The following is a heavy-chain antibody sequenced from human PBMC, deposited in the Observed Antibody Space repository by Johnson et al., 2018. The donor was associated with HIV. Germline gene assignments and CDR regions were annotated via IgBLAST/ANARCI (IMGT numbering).Heavy chain of an antibody. D-gene: IGHD1-26*01. J-gene: IGHJ3*01. Sequence: VQLVESGGGLIQPGGSLRLSCAASGFSVRTNYMSWVRQAPGKGLEWVSVIYSDGTKSFAQSVKGRFSITRDVSKNILYLQMHSLRTEDTAYYYCARDLPGIYDAFDLWGQGTKVTISS. CDR2: IYSDGTK. CDR1: GFSVRTNY. V-gene: IGHV3-53*01. CDR3: ARDLPGIYDAFDL.